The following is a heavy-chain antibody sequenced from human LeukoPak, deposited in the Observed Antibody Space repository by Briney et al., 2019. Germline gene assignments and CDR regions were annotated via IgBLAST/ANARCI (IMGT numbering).Heavy chain of an antibody. CDR1: GGSFSGYS. Sequence: SETLSLTCAVYGGSFSGYSWSWIRQPPGKGLEWIGYIYHSGSTYYNPSLKSRVTISVDTSKNQFSLKLSSVTAADTAVYYCARTTGMVRGVITYYFDYWGQGTLVTVSS. CDR2: IYHSGST. CDR3: ARTTGMVRGVITYYFDY. J-gene: IGHJ4*02. D-gene: IGHD3-10*01. V-gene: IGHV4-34*09.